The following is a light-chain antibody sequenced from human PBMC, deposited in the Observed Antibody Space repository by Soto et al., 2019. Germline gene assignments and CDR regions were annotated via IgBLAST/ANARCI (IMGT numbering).Light chain of an antibody. CDR2: GAS. V-gene: IGKV3-20*01. CDR3: QQFGTSPYT. J-gene: IGKJ2*01. Sequence: EIVLTQSPDTLSLSPGERATLSSRASQTVTRSSLAWYQHKPGRAPPLLIHGASTRAAGIPDRFSASGSGTHFTLTITRLEPEDFAVYFCQQFGTSPYTFGQGTKVEIK. CDR1: QTVTRSS.